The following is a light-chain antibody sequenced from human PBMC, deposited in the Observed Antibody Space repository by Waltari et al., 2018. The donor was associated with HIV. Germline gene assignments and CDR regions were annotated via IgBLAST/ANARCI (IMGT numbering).Light chain of an antibody. Sequence: QSVLTQPASVSGSPGQSITPPCTGTSSDVWRYNLVSCYQQHPGNAPQPIIYEVSKRPSGVSNRFSGSKSGSTASLTISGLQPEDEADYCCCSYASTTDTYVVFGGGTKLTVL. CDR1: SSDVWRYNL. CDR3: CSYASTTDTYVV. CDR2: EVS. V-gene: IGLV2-23*02. J-gene: IGLJ2*01.